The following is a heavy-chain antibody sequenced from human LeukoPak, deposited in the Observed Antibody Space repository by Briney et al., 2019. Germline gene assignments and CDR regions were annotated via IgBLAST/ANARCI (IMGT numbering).Heavy chain of an antibody. J-gene: IGHJ5*02. D-gene: IGHD2-15*01. CDR2: ISYDGSNK. CDR3: ARGGSSWFDP. CDR1: GFTFSSCG. Sequence: GGSLRLSCAASGFTFSSCGMHWVRQAPGKGLEWVAVISYDGSNKYYADSVKGRFTISRDNSKNTLYLQMNSLRAEDTAVYYCARGGSSWFDPWGQGTLVTVSS. V-gene: IGHV3-30*03.